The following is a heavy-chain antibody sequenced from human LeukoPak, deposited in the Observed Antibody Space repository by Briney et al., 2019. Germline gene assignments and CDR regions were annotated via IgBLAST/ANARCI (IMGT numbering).Heavy chain of an antibody. D-gene: IGHD2-15*01. CDR2: ISNNGGYT. Sequence: GGSLRLSCAASGNYWMHWVRQAPGKGLVWVSAISNNGGYTYYADSVQGRFTISRDNSKSTLCLQMNSLRAEDTAVYYCAKQLGYCSDGSCYFPYWGQGTLVTVSS. CDR3: AKQLGYCSDGSCYFPY. V-gene: IGHV3-23*01. J-gene: IGHJ4*02. CDR1: GNYW.